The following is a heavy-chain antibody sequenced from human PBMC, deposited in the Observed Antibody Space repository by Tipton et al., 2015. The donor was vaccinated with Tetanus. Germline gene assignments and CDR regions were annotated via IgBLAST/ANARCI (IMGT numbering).Heavy chain of an antibody. CDR1: GDSISGYY. CDR3: ARVRRGCSGGGCYSSFDP. J-gene: IGHJ5*02. V-gene: IGHV4-59*08. D-gene: IGHD2-15*01. CDR2: FYYSGST. Sequence: TLSLTCTASGDSISGYYWNWIRQPPGKGLEWIGYFYYSGSTNYNPSLKSRVTMSGDTSKNQSSLKLSSVTAADTAVYYCARVRRGCSGGGCYSSFDPWGQGSLVIVSS.